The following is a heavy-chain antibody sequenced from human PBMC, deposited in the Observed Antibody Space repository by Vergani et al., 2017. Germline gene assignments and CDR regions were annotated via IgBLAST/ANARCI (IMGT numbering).Heavy chain of an antibody. CDR1: GFTFSSYS. CDR3: ARESSGWHAFDI. D-gene: IGHD6-19*01. Sequence: EVQLVESGGGLVKPGGSLRLSCAASGFTFSSYSMNWVRQAPGKGLEWVSSISSSSSYIYYADSVKGRFTISRDNSKNTLYLQMNSLRAEDTAVYYCARESSGWHAFDIWGQGTMVTVSS. CDR2: ISSSSSYI. V-gene: IGHV3-21*01. J-gene: IGHJ3*02.